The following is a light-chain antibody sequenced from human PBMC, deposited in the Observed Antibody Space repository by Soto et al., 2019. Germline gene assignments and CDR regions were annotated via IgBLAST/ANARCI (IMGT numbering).Light chain of an antibody. CDR3: QQYGSSSWT. CDR1: QSVSSSY. V-gene: IGKV3-20*01. CDR2: GAS. J-gene: IGKJ1*01. Sequence: IVLTQSPGTLSLSPGERATLSCRASQSVSSSYFAWYQQRFGQVPRLLIYGASSRATGISDRFSGSGSGTDFTLSISRLEPEDFAVYYCQQYGSSSWTFGQGTKVDIK.